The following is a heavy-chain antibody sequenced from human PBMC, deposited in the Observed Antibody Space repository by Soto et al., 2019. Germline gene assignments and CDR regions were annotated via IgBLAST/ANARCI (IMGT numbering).Heavy chain of an antibody. CDR2: ISYDGSNK. CDR3: VKDSPEGYGMDV. CDR1: GFTFSSYG. J-gene: IGHJ6*02. V-gene: IGHV3-30*18. Sequence: QVQLVESGGGVVQPGRSLRLSCAASGFTFSSYGMHWVCQAPGKGLEWVAVISYDGSNKYYADSVKGRFTISRDNSKNTLYLQMNGLSAEDTAVYYCVKDSPEGYGMDVWGQGTTVTGSS.